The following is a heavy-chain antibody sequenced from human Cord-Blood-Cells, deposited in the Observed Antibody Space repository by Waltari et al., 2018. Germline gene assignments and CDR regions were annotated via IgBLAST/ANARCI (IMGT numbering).Heavy chain of an antibody. D-gene: IGHD6-6*01. J-gene: IGHJ3*02. Sequence: QLQLQESGPGLVKPSETLSLTCTVSGGSISSSRYYWGWIRQPPGKGLEWIGSIYYSGSTYYNPSLKSRVTISVDTSKNQFSLKLSSVTAADTAVYYCARHLSSSSFAFDIWGQGTMVTVSS. V-gene: IGHV4-39*01. CDR1: GGSISSSRYY. CDR2: IYYSGST. CDR3: ARHLSSSSFAFDI.